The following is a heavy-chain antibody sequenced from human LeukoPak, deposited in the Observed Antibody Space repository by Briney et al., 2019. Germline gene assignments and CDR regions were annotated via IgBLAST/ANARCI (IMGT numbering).Heavy chain of an antibody. J-gene: IGHJ6*03. CDR3: ARAMATTYYYYYYMDV. Sequence: SETLSLTCTVSGYSISSGYYWGWIRQPPGKGLEWIGSIYHSGSTYYNPSLKSRVTISVDTSKNQFSLKLSSVTAADTAVYYCARAMATTYYYYYYMDVWGKGPRSPSP. D-gene: IGHD5-24*01. CDR2: IYHSGST. V-gene: IGHV4-38-2*02. CDR1: GYSISSGYY.